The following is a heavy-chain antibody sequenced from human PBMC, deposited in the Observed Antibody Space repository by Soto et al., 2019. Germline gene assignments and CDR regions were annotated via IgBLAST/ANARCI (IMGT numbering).Heavy chain of an antibody. V-gene: IGHV1-3*01. J-gene: IGHJ4*02. CDR3: ARGHRVYSSGWHGFDY. D-gene: IGHD6-19*01. Sequence: KFQGRVTITRDTSASTAYMELSSLRSEDTAVYYCARGHRVYSSGWHGFDYWGQGTLVTVSS.